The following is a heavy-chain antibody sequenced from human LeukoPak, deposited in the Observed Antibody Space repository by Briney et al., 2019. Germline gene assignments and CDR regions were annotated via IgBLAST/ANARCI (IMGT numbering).Heavy chain of an antibody. CDR3: ARDRTGRNTAQDDY. J-gene: IGHJ4*02. CDR1: GGSFSGYY. V-gene: IGHV4-34*01. CDR2: INHSGST. D-gene: IGHD5-18*01. Sequence: KPSETLSLTCAVYGGSFSGYYWSWIRQPPGKGLEWIGEINHSGSTNYNPSLKSRVTISVDTSKNQFSLKLSSVTAADTAVYYCARDRTGRNTAQDDYWGQGTLVTVSS.